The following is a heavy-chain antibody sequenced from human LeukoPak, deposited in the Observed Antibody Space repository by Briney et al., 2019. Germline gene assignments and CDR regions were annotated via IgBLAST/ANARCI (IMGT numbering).Heavy chain of an antibody. D-gene: IGHD3-3*01. V-gene: IGHV3-30*02. CDR3: AREITIFGVVIADYFDY. CDR1: GFTFSSYD. J-gene: IGHJ4*02. CDR2: IRYDGSNK. Sequence: GGSLRLSCAASGFTFSSYDIHWVRQAPGKGLEWVAFIRYDGSNKYYADSVKGRFTISRDNSKNTLYLQMNSLRAEDTAVYYCAREITIFGVVIADYFDYWGQGTLVTVSS.